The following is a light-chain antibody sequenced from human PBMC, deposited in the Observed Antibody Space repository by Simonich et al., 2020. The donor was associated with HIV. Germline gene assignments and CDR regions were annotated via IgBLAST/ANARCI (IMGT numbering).Light chain of an antibody. J-gene: IGKJ1*01. Sequence: EIVLTQSPGTLSLSPGERATLSCRASQSVSSSYLAWYQHKPGQATRLLIYGASSRATGIPDRFSGSGSGTDFTLTISRLEPEDFAVYYCQQYGSSPETFGQGTKVEIK. CDR3: QQYGSSPET. CDR2: GAS. V-gene: IGKV3-20*01. CDR1: QSVSSSY.